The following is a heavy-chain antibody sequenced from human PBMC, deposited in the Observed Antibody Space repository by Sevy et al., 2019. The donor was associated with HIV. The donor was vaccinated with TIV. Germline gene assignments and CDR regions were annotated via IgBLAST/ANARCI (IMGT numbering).Heavy chain of an antibody. J-gene: IGHJ3*02. V-gene: IGHV3-7*01. Sequence: GGSLRLSCAASGFTFSSYWMSWVRQAPGKGLEWVANIKQDGSEKYYVDSVKGRFTISRDNAKNSLYLQMNSLRAEDTAAYYCARVVYGSGLHGPGRDDAFDIWGQGTMVTVSS. CDR3: ARVVYGSGLHGPGRDDAFDI. D-gene: IGHD3-10*01. CDR2: IKQDGSEK. CDR1: GFTFSSYW.